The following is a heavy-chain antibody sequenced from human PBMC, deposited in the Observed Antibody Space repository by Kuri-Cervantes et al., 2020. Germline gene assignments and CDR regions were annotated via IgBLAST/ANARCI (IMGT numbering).Heavy chain of an antibody. J-gene: IGHJ4*02. D-gene: IGHD5-18*01. Sequence: GGSLRLSCAASGFTFSSYGMHWVRQAPGKGLEWVAVIWYDGSNKYYADSVKGRFTISRDNSKNTLYLQVNSLRAEDTAVYYCARGSVLQLWFLFDYWGQGTLVTVSS. CDR2: IWYDGSNK. CDR1: GFTFSSYG. V-gene: IGHV3-33*01. CDR3: ARGSVLQLWFLFDY.